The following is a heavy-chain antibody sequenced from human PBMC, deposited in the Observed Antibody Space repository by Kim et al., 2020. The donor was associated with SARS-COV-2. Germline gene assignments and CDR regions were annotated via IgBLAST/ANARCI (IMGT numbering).Heavy chain of an antibody. CDR3: AGHLPFCSGSRGAFDP. CDR1: GGSISSSSYY. Sequence: SETLSLTCTVSGGSISSSSYYWGWIRQPPGQGLEWIGSIYYSGSTYYNPSLKSRVTISVDTSKNQFSLKLSPVTAADTAVYYCAGHLPFCSGSRGAFDPWGQGTLVTVSS. V-gene: IGHV4-39*01. CDR2: IYYSGST. J-gene: IGHJ5*02. D-gene: IGHD3-3*01.